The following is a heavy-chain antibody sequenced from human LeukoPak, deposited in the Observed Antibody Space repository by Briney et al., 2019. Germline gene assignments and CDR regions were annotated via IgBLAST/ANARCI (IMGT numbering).Heavy chain of an antibody. Sequence: GGSLRLSCAASGFTFSSYGMHWVRQAPGKGLEWVAFIRYDGSNKYYADSVKGRSTISRDNSKNTLYLQMNSLRAEDTAVYYCAKERDYGDYDFDYWGQGTLVTVSS. CDR3: AKERDYGDYDFDY. CDR2: IRYDGSNK. CDR1: GFTFSSYG. V-gene: IGHV3-30*02. J-gene: IGHJ4*02. D-gene: IGHD4-17*01.